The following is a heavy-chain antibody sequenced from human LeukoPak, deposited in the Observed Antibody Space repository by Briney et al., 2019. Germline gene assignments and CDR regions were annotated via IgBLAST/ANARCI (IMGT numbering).Heavy chain of an antibody. CDR3: TTGSGYNYKGPPY. CDR2: IKSKTDGGTT. CDR1: GFTFSDAW. V-gene: IGHV3-15*01. D-gene: IGHD5-24*01. J-gene: IGHJ4*02. Sequence: GGSLRLSCAASGFTFSDAWMSWVRQAPGKGLEWVGRIKSKTDGGTTDYAAPVKGRFTISRDDSKNTLYLQMNSLKTEDTAVYYCTTGSGYNYKGPPYWGQGTLVTVSS.